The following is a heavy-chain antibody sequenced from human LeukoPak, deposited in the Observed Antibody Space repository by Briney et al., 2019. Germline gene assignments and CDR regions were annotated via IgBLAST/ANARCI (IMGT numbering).Heavy chain of an antibody. CDR3: AREARDAFDM. CDR2: TYYRGKWYN. CDR1: GDSVSTNSSA. V-gene: IGHV6-1*01. J-gene: IGHJ3*02. Sequence: SQTLSLTCAISGDSVSTNSSAWNWIRQSPSRGLEWLGRTYYRGKWYNDYAVSVNRRITNNPDTSRNKFAMHLNSVTPEDTAVYYCAREARDAFDMWGQGTMVTVSS.